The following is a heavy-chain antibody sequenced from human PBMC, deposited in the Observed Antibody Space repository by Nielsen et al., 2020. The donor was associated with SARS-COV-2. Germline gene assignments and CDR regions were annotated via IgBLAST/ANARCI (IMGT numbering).Heavy chain of an antibody. CDR2: IIPISGTP. CDR1: GYTFTTYG. D-gene: IGHD6-13*01. Sequence: SVKVFCKASGYTFTTYGIGWVRQASGQGLEWMGRIIPISGTPNYAQRFQDRVTITADESTTTVYLALSSLRSDDTAIYFCARSMGSSWYDTDNWFDPWGQGTLVTVSS. V-gene: IGHV1-69*13. CDR3: ARSMGSSWYDTDNWFDP. J-gene: IGHJ5*02.